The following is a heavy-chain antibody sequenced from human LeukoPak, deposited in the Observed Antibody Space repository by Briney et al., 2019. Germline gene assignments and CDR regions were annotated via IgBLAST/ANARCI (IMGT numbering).Heavy chain of an antibody. CDR1: GFTFSSYG. CDR3: ARGAAAGRGGFYFDY. Sequence: GRSLRLSCAASGFTFSSYGMHWVRQAPGKGLEWVAVISYDGSNKYYADSVKGRFTISRDNSKNTLYLQMNSLRAEDTAVYYCARGAAAGRGGFYFDYWGQGTLVTVSS. J-gene: IGHJ4*02. D-gene: IGHD6-13*01. CDR2: ISYDGSNK. V-gene: IGHV3-30*03.